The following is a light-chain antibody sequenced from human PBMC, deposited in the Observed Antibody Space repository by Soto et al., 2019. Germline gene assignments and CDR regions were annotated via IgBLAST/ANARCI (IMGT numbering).Light chain of an antibody. CDR1: QSISSW. J-gene: IGKJ1*01. V-gene: IGKV1-5*01. Sequence: DIQMTPSPSTLSASVGDRVTITCRASQSISSWLAWYQQKPGKAPKLLIYDASSLESGVPSRFSGSGPGTEFTLTISSLQPDDFATYYCQQYNSYPWTFGQGTKVDIK. CDR2: DAS. CDR3: QQYNSYPWT.